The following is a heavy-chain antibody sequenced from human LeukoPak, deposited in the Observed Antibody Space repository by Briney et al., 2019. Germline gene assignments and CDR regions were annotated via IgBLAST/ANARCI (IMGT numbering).Heavy chain of an antibody. CDR1: GFTFSRHW. CDR3: ARDMGKYGDYDAFDI. Sequence: GGSLRLPCAASGFTFSRHWMHWVRQAPGKGLVWISRINSDASDTNYADFVKGRFTISRDNAKNTLYLQMNSLRAEDTAVYYCARDMGKYGDYDAFDIWGQGTMVTVSS. D-gene: IGHD4-17*01. J-gene: IGHJ3*02. CDR2: INSDASDT. V-gene: IGHV3-74*01.